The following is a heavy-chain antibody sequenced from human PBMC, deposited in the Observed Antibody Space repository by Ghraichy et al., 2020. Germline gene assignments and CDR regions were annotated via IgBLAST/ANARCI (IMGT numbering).Heavy chain of an antibody. CDR2: ISTRRVTM. D-gene: IGHD1-26*01. CDR1: GFTFSSYS. J-gene: IGHJ4*02. CDR3: ARAFPGSVGTTLHPFDS. Sequence: GGSLRLSCAASGFTFSSYSMNWVRQAPGKGLEWVSYISTRRVTMYNADSVKGRFAISRDNAKNSLYLQMNSLRDEDTAVYYCARAFPGSVGTTLHPFDSWGQGTLVTVSS. V-gene: IGHV3-48*02.